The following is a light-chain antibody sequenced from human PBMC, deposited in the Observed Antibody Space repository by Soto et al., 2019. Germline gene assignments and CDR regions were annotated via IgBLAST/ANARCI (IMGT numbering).Light chain of an antibody. CDR2: KTS. J-gene: IGKJ1*01. CDR1: QSISIW. Sequence: DIHMTQSPSTLSASVGDRVTITCRASQSISIWLAWYQQKPGKAPNLLIYKTSSLETGVPSRFSGSGSGTEFTPTISSLQPDDFATYYCQHWNDYSWTFDQGTKVEVK. V-gene: IGKV1-5*03. CDR3: QHWNDYSWT.